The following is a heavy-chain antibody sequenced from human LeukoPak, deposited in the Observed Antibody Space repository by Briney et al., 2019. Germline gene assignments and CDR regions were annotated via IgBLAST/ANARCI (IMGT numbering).Heavy chain of an antibody. CDR1: GFTFSSYA. D-gene: IGHD3-10*01. CDR2: ISGSGGST. Sequence: GGSLRLSCAASGFTFSSYAMSWVRQAPGRGLEWVSSISGSGGSTDFADSVKGRFTISRDNSKNTLYLQMNSLRVEDTAVYYCARPSYNSGSFFDYWGQGSLVTVS. J-gene: IGHJ4*02. CDR3: ARPSYNSGSFFDY. V-gene: IGHV3-23*01.